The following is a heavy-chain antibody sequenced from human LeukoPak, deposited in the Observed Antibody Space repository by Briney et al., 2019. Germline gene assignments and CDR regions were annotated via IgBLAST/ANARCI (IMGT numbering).Heavy chain of an antibody. CDR1: GDSINSYY. D-gene: IGHD2-21*02. CDR2: IYYSGST. J-gene: IGHJ4*02. Sequence: SETLSLTCTVSGDSINSYYWSWIRQPPGKGLEWIGYIYYSGSTNYNPSLKSRVTISVDTSKNQFSLKVGSVTAADTAVYYCATIGVVVTAIPHYWGQGTLVTVSS. CDR3: ATIGVVVTAIPHY. V-gene: IGHV4-59*01.